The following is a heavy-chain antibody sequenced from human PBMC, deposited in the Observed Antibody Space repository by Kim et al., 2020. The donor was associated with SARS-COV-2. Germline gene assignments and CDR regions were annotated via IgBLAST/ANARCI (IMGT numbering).Heavy chain of an antibody. V-gene: IGHV4-59*08. Sequence: KSRVTISADTSKNQFSLKLSSGTAADTAVYYCARPVVSASRFYYYNYCMDVWGQGTTVTVSS. CDR3: ARPVVSASRFYYYNYCMDV. J-gene: IGHJ6*02. D-gene: IGHD2-15*01.